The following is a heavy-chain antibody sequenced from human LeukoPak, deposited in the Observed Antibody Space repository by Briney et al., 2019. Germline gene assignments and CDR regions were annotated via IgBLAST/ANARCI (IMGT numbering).Heavy chain of an antibody. D-gene: IGHD2-15*01. Sequence: GGSLRLSCAASGFTFSSYAMHWVRQAPGKGLEWVAVISYDGSNKYYADSVKGRFTISRDNSKNTLYLQMNSLRAEDTAVYYCARVGCSGGSCYRYFDLWGRGTLVTVSS. CDR1: GFTFSSYA. J-gene: IGHJ2*01. CDR2: ISYDGSNK. V-gene: IGHV3-30-3*01. CDR3: ARVGCSGGSCYRYFDL.